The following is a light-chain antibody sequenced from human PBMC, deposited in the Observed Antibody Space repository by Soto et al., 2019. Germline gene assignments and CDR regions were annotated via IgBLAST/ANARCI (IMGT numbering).Light chain of an antibody. J-gene: IGKJ4*01. CDR2: ATS. Sequence: DIQMTQSPSSVSASVGDRVIISCRASRGIVTWLAWYQQRAGEAPRLLVYATSRLQRGVPSRFSGSGSGTDFTLTISSLQPEDSASYYCQQSDSFPLTFGGGTKVEIK. CDR1: RGIVTW. CDR3: QQSDSFPLT. V-gene: IGKV1-12*01.